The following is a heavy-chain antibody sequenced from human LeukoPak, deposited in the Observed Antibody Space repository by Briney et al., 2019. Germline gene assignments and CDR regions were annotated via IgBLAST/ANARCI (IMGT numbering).Heavy chain of an antibody. D-gene: IGHD5-18*01. CDR3: ARPGGYSYGWNHSGRPTRYYFDY. J-gene: IGHJ4*02. CDR1: GASFSGYY. Sequence: SETLSLTCAVYGASFSGYYWSWIRQPPGKGLEWIGEINHSGSTNYNPSLKSRVTISVDTSKNQFSLKLSSVTAADTAVYYCARPGGYSYGWNHSGRPTRYYFDYWGQGTLVTVSS. CDR2: INHSGST. V-gene: IGHV4-34*01.